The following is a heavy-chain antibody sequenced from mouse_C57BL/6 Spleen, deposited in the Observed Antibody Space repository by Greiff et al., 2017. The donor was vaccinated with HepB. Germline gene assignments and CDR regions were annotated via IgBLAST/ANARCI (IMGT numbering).Heavy chain of an antibody. D-gene: IGHD1-1*01. V-gene: IGHV5-16*01. Sequence: EVQRVESEGGLVQPGSSMKLSCTASGFTFSDYYMAWVRQVPEKGLEWVANINYDGSSTYYLDSLKSRFIISRDNAKNILYLQMSSLKSEDTATYYCARVRYYGSSFWFAYWGQGTLVTVSA. CDR1: GFTFSDYY. CDR3: ARVRYYGSSFWFAY. CDR2: INYDGSST. J-gene: IGHJ3*01.